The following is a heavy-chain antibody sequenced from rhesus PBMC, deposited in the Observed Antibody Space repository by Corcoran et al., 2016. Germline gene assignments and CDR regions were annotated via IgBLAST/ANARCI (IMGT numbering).Heavy chain of an antibody. V-gene: IGHV4-160*01. CDR1: GGSISSNY. D-gene: IGHD6-37*01. CDR2: IYGSGGSP. J-gene: IGHJ6*01. Sequence: QVQLQESGPGLVKPAETLSLTCAVSGGSISSNYWSWIRQPPGKGMEWFGRIYGSGGSPDYNPSLKSRVTISPATSKNQFSLKLSSVTAADTAVYYCAGHPYSGGWPWGYGLDSWGQGVVVTVSS. CDR3: AGHPYSGGWPWGYGLDS.